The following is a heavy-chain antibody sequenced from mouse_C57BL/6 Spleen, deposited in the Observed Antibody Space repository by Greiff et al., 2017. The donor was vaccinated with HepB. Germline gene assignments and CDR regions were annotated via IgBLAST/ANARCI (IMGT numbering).Heavy chain of an antibody. J-gene: IGHJ3*01. V-gene: IGHV1-80*01. CDR1: GYAFSSYW. Sequence: VKLMESGAELVKPGASVKISCKASGYAFSSYWMNWVKQRPGKGLEWIGQIYPGDGDTNYNGKFKGKATLTADKSSSTAYMQLSSLTSEDSAVYFFARFDDLEGFAYWGQGTLVTVSA. CDR3: ARFDDLEGFAY. CDR2: IYPGDGDT.